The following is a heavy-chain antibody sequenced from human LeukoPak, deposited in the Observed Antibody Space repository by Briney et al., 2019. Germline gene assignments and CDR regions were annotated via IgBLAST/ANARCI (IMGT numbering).Heavy chain of an antibody. J-gene: IGHJ6*02. CDR3: SRQRSTSTYYFGLDV. CDR2: TYYRSKWNI. V-gene: IGHV6-1*01. D-gene: IGHD6-6*01. Sequence: SQTLSLTCAISGDTFSSNTAAWNWIRQSPSRGLEWLGRTYYRSKWNIDYAASVQNRITINPDTSTNQFSLQLKSATPEDTAVYYCSRQRSTSTYYFGLDVWGQGTTVTVSS. CDR1: GDTFSSNTAA.